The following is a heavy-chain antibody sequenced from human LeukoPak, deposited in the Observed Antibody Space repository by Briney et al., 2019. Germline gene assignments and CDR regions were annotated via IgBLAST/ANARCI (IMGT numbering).Heavy chain of an antibody. CDR2: IYHSGST. J-gene: IGHJ4*02. CDR3: ARQGQLVLFDY. V-gene: IGHV4-38-2*02. CDR1: GYSISSGYY. D-gene: IGHD6-6*01. Sequence: SETLSLTCTVSGYSISSGYYWGWIRQPPGKGLEWIGSIYHSGSTYYNPSLKSRVTISVDTSKNQFSLKLSSVTAADTAVYYCARQGQLVLFDYWGQGTPVTVSS.